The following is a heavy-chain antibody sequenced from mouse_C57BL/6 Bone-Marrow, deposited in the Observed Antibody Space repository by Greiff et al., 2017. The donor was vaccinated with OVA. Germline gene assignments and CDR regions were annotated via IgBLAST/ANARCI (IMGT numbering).Heavy chain of an antibody. CDR3: TIYDCYYLYWYFDV. V-gene: IGHV5-9-1*02. CDR1: GFTFSSYA. J-gene: IGHJ1*03. Sequence: EVQGVESGEGLVKPGGSLKLSCAASGFTFSSYAMSWVRQTPEKRLEWVAYISSGGDYIYYADTVKGRVTISRDNARNTLYLQMSSLKSEDTAMYYCTIYDCYYLYWYFDVWGTGTTVTVSS. D-gene: IGHD2-3*01. CDR2: ISSGGDYI.